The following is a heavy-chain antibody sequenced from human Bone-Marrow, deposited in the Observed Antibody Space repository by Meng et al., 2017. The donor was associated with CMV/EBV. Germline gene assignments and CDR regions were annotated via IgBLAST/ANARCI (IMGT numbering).Heavy chain of an antibody. V-gene: IGHV1-18*01. D-gene: IGHD3-10*01. Sequence: ASVKVSCKTSGYTFTSYGISWVRQAPGQGLEWMGWISVYNGNTNYVQSLQGRVTMTTDTSTSTAYMELRSLRSDDTAVYYCARGRGWFGEFDNWFDPWGQGTLVTVSS. CDR1: GYTFTSYG. CDR2: ISVYNGNT. J-gene: IGHJ5*02. CDR3: ARGRGWFGEFDNWFDP.